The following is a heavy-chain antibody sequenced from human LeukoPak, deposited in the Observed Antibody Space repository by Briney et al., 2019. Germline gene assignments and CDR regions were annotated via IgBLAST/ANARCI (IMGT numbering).Heavy chain of an antibody. CDR1: GGSISSSSYY. Sequence: SETLSLTRTVSGGSISSSSYYWGWIRQPPGKGLEWIGSIYYSGSTYYNPSLKSRVTISVDTSKNQFSLKLSSVTAADTAVYHCASVDTAMETWGQGTLVTVSS. J-gene: IGHJ5*02. CDR3: ASVDTAMET. CDR2: IYYSGST. D-gene: IGHD5-18*01. V-gene: IGHV4-39*01.